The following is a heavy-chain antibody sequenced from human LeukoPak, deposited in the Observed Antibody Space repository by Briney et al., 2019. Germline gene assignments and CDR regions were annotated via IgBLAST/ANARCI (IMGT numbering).Heavy chain of an antibody. CDR1: GFTLSSYA. J-gene: IGHJ4*02. CDR3: AKAPVTTCSGAYCYPFDY. D-gene: IGHD2-15*01. V-gene: IGHV3-23*01. Sequence: PGGSLRLSCAASGFTLSSYAMSWVRQGPGKGLEWVSAISVSGDTYHADSVKGRFTISRDSYKNKLYLQMNSLRAEAAAVYYCAKAPVTTCSGAYCYPFDYWGQGTLVTVSS. CDR2: ISVSGDT.